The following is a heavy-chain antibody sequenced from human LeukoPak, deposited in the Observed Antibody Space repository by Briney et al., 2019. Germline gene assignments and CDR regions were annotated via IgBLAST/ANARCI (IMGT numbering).Heavy chain of an antibody. CDR3: VRDRSAWRDYYFDY. CDR2: IYYSGST. CDR1: GGSISSSSYY. V-gene: IGHV4-61*05. J-gene: IGHJ4*02. D-gene: IGHD6-25*01. Sequence: SETLSLTCTVSGGSISSSSYYWGWIRQPPGKGLEWIGYIYYSGSTNYNPSLKSRVAISVDTSKNQFSLKLSSVTAADTAVYYCVRDRSAWRDYYFDYWGQGTLVTVSS.